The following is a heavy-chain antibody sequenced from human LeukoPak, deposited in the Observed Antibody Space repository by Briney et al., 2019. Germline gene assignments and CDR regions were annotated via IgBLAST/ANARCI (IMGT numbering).Heavy chain of an antibody. V-gene: IGHV4-61*08. J-gene: IGHJ4*02. Sequence: SETLSLTCSVSGGSISGGSISGYHWSWIRQPPGKGLELIAYMHYSGTTHYNPSLKSRVSISVDTSRKQISLELTSVTAADTAVYYCARGTYNAGYWTLDSWGQGTLVAVSS. CDR2: MHYSGTT. D-gene: IGHD3-10*01. CDR3: ARGTYNAGYWTLDS. CDR1: GGSISGGSISGYH.